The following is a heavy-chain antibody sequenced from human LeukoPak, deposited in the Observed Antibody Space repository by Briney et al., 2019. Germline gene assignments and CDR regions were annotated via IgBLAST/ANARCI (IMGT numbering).Heavy chain of an antibody. V-gene: IGHV1-18*04. CDR2: ISAYNGNT. Sequence: ASVKVSCKASGYTFTSYGISWVRQAPGQGLEWMGWISAYNGNTNYAQKLQGRVTMTTDTSTSTAYMELRSLRSDDTAVYYCARDDDYGSGSYYHCYYGMDVWGKGTTVTVSS. J-gene: IGHJ6*04. D-gene: IGHD3-10*01. CDR1: GYTFTSYG. CDR3: ARDDDYGSGSYYHCYYGMDV.